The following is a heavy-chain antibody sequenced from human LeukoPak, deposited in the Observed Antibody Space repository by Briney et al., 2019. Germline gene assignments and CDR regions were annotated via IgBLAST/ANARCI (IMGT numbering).Heavy chain of an antibody. V-gene: IGHV4-39*01. D-gene: IGHD2-21*01. Sequence: SETLSLTCTVSGDSISSSSYYWGWLRQPPGKGLEWIGNIYYRGSTFYSPSLKSRVTISVDTSKTQFSLKLSSVTAADTAVYYCARQGPSDYYFDYWGQGTLVTVSS. J-gene: IGHJ4*02. CDR3: ARQGPSDYYFDY. CDR2: IYYRGST. CDR1: GDSISSSSYY.